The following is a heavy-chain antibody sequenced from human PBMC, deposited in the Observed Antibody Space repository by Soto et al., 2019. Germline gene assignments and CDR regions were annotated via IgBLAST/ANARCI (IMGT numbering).Heavy chain of an antibody. Sequence: QVQLLQSGAEVKKPGASVRVSCKASGYSFTRFGISWVRQAPGPGLAWVGRISTYNGNTKYAQKLEGRVTVSTDTSTSTAYMELRSLRSDDTAVYYCARDPPYSTSPHVFDYWGQGTLLTVSS. J-gene: IGHJ4*02. CDR3: ARDPPYSTSPHVFDY. D-gene: IGHD6-6*01. CDR1: GYSFTRFG. CDR2: ISTYNGNT. V-gene: IGHV1-18*01.